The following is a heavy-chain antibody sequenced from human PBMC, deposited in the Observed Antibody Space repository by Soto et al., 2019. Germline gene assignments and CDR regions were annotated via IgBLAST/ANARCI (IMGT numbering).Heavy chain of an antibody. V-gene: IGHV4-59*03. CDR1: GRSISNYY. D-gene: IGHD1-7*01. Sequence: SETLSLTCTVSGRSISNYYWSWIRQTPGKGLEWIGYIYYTGDTNYNPSLKSRVSISVDTSKNQFSLKLTSVTAADTAIYYCAKGGTAKLIYWGQGTQVTVS. CDR3: AKGGTAKLIY. CDR2: IYYTGDT. J-gene: IGHJ4*02.